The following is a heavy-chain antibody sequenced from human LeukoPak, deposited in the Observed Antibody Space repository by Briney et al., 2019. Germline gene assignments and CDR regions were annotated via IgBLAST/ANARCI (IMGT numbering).Heavy chain of an antibody. CDR2: INHSGST. V-gene: IGHV4-34*01. CDR3: ARRLYYYGSGSHGR. CDR1: GGSFSGYY. Sequence: SETLSLTCAVYGGSFSGYYWSWIRQPPGKGLEWIGEINHSGSTNYNPSLKSRVTISVDTSKNQFSLKLSSVTAADTAVYYCARRLYYYGSGSHGRWGQGTLVTVSS. J-gene: IGHJ4*02. D-gene: IGHD3-10*01.